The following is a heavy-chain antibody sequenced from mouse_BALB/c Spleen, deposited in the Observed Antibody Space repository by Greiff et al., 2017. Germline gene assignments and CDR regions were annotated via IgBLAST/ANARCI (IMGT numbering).Heavy chain of an antibody. CDR1: GFSLTGYG. CDR3: ARGLGGYEPDWYFDV. V-gene: IGHV2-6-7*01. Sequence: QVQLQQSGPGLVAPSQSLSITCTVSGFSLTGYGVNWVRQPPGKGLEWLGMIWGDGSTDYNSALKSRLSISKDNSKSQVFLKMNSLQTDDTARYYCARGLGGYEPDWYFDVWGAGTTVTVSS. CDR2: IWGDGST. J-gene: IGHJ1*01. D-gene: IGHD2-2*01.